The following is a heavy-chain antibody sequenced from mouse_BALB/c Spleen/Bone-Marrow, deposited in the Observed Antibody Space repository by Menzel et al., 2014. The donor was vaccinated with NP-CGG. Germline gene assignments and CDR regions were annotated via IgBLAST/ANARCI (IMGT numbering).Heavy chain of an antibody. D-gene: IGHD1-1*01. CDR3: AREGGYSLYAMDY. CDR2: IWGDGST. V-gene: IGHV2-6-7*01. J-gene: IGHJ4*01. Sequence: QVQLKDSGPGLVAPSQSLSITCTVSGYSLTGYGVNWVRQPPGKGLEWLGMIWGDGSTDYNSALKSRLSISKDNSKSQVFIKMNSLKTDDTARYYCAREGGYSLYAMDYWGQGTSVTVSS. CDR1: GYSLTGYG.